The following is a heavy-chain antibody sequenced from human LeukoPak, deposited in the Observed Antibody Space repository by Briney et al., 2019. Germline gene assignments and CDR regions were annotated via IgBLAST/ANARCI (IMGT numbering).Heavy chain of an antibody. CDR2: IKSKTDGGTT. J-gene: IGHJ4*02. Sequence: GGSLRPSCAASGFTFSNAWMSWVRQAPGKGLEWVGRIKSKTDGGTTDYAAPVKGRFTISRDDSKNTLYLQMNSLKTEDPAVYYCTTDLILSVGSPKTDYWGQGTLVTVSS. V-gene: IGHV3-15*01. CDR3: TTDLILSVGSPKTDY. D-gene: IGHD1-26*01. CDR1: GFTFSNAW.